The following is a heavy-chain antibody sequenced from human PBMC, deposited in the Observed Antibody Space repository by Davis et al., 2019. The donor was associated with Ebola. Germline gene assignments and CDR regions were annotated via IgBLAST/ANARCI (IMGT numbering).Heavy chain of an antibody. V-gene: IGHV3-30*03. CDR1: GFTFSSYG. D-gene: IGHD1-26*01. J-gene: IGHJ4*02. CDR2: ISYDGSNK. CDR3: ATLPGYY. Sequence: PGGFLRLSCVASGFTFSSYGMHWVRQAPGKGLEWVAVISYDGSNKYYADSVKGRFTISRDNSKNTLYLQMNNLRVEDTAVYYCATLPGYYWGQGTLVTVSS.